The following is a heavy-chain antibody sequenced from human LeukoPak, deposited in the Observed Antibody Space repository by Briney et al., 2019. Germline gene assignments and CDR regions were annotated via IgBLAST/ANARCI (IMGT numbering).Heavy chain of an antibody. D-gene: IGHD1-26*01. CDR3: ASSVGSTDY. CDR2: INHRGST. Sequence: SETLSLTCSVSAGSISSSSYYWTWIRQSPGKGLEWIGEINHRGSTNLNPSLKSRVTLSVDTSKHQFSLKLTSVTAADAAVYYCASSVGSTDYWGQGTLVTVSS. CDR1: AGSISSSSYY. J-gene: IGHJ4*02. V-gene: IGHV4-39*07.